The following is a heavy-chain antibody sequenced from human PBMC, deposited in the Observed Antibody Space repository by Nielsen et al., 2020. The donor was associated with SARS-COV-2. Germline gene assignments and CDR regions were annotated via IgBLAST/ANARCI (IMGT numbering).Heavy chain of an antibody. V-gene: IGHV1-3*01. CDR2: INAGNGNT. CDR3: ARDLGGSGSYYVDY. D-gene: IGHD1-26*01. J-gene: IGHJ4*02. CDR1: GYTFTSYA. Sequence: ASVKVSCKASGYTFTSYAMHWVRQAPGQRLEWMGWINAGNGNTKYSQKFQGRVTTTRDTSASTAYMELSSLRSEDTAVYYCARDLGGSGSYYVDYWGQGTLVTVSS.